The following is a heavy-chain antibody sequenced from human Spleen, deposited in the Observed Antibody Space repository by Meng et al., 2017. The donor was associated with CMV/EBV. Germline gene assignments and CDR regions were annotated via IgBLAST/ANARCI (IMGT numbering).Heavy chain of an antibody. D-gene: IGHD3-10*02. CDR1: GFTFENYL. CDR2: IKEDGSEK. CDR3: ARGHNMFAWFDP. V-gene: IGHV3-7*01. Sequence: CAASGFTFENYLMSWVRQAPGKGLERVANIKEDGSEKYYVDSVKGRFIISRDNAKNSLYLQMNSLRAEDTAVYYCARGHNMFAWFDPWGQGTLVTVSS. J-gene: IGHJ5*02.